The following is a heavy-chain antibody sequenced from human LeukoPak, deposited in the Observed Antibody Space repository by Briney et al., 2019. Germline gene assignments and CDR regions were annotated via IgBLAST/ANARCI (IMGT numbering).Heavy chain of an antibody. CDR3: RGVGVVAGLYYWDD. CDR2: INPSGGTT. CDR1: GYTFTRSE. Sequence: ASVKVSCKASGYTFTRSEMHWVRQAPGQGLEWMGIINPSGGTTIYAQKFRDRVTMTRDTSTSTVYMELSSLRSEDSAVYYCRGVGVVAGLYYWDDWGQGNRVT. J-gene: IGHJ4*02. D-gene: IGHD6-19*01. V-gene: IGHV1-46*01.